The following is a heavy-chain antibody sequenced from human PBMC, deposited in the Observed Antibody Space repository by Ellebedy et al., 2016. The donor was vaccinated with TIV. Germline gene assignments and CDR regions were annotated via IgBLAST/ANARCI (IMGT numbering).Heavy chain of an antibody. V-gene: IGHV3-23*01. CDR1: GFAFDNYA. Sequence: GGSLRLSCAVSGFAFDNYAMTWVRQAPGEGLEWVSSISGSGASTYYADSVKGRFTISRDNSKNTLYLQMNSLRAEDTAVYYCAKDETITMVQGVFTRWGQGTLVTVSS. CDR3: AKDETITMVQGVFTR. J-gene: IGHJ4*02. CDR2: ISGSGAST. D-gene: IGHD3-10*01.